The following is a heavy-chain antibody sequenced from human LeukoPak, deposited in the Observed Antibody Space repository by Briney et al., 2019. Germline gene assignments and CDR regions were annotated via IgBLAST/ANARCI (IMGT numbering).Heavy chain of an antibody. CDR3: AKDAVLLWFGELFTYFDY. J-gene: IGHJ4*02. CDR1: GFTFSSYA. V-gene: IGHV3-23*01. CDR2: ISGSGGST. D-gene: IGHD3-10*01. Sequence: PGGSLRLSCAASGFTFSSYAMSWVRQAPGKGLGWVSAISGSGGSTYYADSVKGRFTISRDNSKNTLYLQMNSLRAEDTAVYYCAKDAVLLWFGELFTYFDYWGQGTLVTVSS.